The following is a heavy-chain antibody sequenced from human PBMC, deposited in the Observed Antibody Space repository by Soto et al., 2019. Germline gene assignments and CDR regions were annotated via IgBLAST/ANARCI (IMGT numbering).Heavy chain of an antibody. J-gene: IGHJ4*02. Sequence: GGPLRLSYAASGFTFSSYWMSWVRQAPGKGLEWVANIKQDGSEKYYVDSVKGRFTISRDNAKNSLYLQMNSLRAEDTAVYYCASKRVAALPTYFDYWGQGTLVTVSS. V-gene: IGHV3-7*05. D-gene: IGHD6-6*01. CDR2: IKQDGSEK. CDR3: ASKRVAALPTYFDY. CDR1: GFTFSSYW.